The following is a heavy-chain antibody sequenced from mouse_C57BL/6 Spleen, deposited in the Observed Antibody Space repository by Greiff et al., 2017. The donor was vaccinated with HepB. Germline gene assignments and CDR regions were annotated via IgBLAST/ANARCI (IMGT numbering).Heavy chain of an antibody. CDR2: IDPSDSYT. CDR3: ARQATVGDYAMDY. CDR1: GYTFTSYW. Sequence: QVQLQQSGAELVKPGASVKLSCKASGYTFTSYWMQWVKQRPGQGLEWIGEIDPSDSYTNYNQKLKGKATLTVDTSSSTAYMQLSSLTSEDSAVYDWARQATVGDYAMDYWGQGTSVTVSS. J-gene: IGHJ4*01. D-gene: IGHD1-1*01. V-gene: IGHV1-50*01.